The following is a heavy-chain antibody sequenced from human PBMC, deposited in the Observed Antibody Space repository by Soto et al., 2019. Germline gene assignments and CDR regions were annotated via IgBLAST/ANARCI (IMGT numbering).Heavy chain of an antibody. CDR2: INHSGST. V-gene: IGHV4-34*01. J-gene: IGHJ4*02. D-gene: IGHD3-22*01. CDR3: VRGRTTMTTNYYDY. Sequence: SETLSLTCAVYGGSCSGYYWSWIRQPPGKGLEWIGEINHSGSTNYNPSLKSRVTISVDTSKNQFSLKLSSVTAADTAVYYCVRGRTTMTTNYYDYWGQGTLVTVSS. CDR1: GGSCSGYY.